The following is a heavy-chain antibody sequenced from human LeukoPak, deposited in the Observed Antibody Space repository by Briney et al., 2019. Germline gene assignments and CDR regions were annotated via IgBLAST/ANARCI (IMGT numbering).Heavy chain of an antibody. D-gene: IGHD3-9*01. CDR2: MWYDGSNE. V-gene: IGHV3-33*01. CDR1: RFNFNTYG. CDR3: ARERRYFDWIPDGMDV. J-gene: IGHJ6*02. Sequence: GGSLRLSCVASRFNFNTYGTHWVRQAPGKGLEWVAVMWYDGSNEYYADSAKGRFTISRDNSKNTLYLQMNSLRVEDTAVYYCARERRYFDWIPDGMDVWGQGTTVTVSS.